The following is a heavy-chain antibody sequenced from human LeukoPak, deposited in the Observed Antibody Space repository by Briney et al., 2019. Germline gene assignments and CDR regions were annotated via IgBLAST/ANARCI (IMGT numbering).Heavy chain of an antibody. Sequence: PSETLALTCAVYGGSFRGYYWSWIRQPPGKGLEGSGEINHSGNTNYNPSVKGRLTISVDTYKTQLSLKLSSVTAADTAVYYCARGRAKNWFDPWGQGTLVTVSS. CDR2: INHSGNT. CDR3: ARGRAKNWFDP. J-gene: IGHJ5*02. CDR1: GGSFRGYY. V-gene: IGHV4-34*01.